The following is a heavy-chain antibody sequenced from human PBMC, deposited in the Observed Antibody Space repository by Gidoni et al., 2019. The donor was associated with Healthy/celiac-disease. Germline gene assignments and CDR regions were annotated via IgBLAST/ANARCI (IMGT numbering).Heavy chain of an antibody. J-gene: IGHJ4*02. Sequence: QVQLVESGGGVVQPGRSLRRSCAASGFTFSSYGMHWVRQAPGKGLGWVAVISYDGSNKYYADSVKGRFTISRDNSKNTLYLQMNSLRAEDTAVYYCAKDSPREYYFDYWGQGTLVTVSS. V-gene: IGHV3-30*18. CDR1: GFTFSSYG. CDR3: AKDSPREYYFDY. CDR2: ISYDGSNK.